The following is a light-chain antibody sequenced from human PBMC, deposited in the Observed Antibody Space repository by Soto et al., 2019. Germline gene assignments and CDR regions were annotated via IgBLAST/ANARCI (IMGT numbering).Light chain of an antibody. J-gene: IGKJ2*01. CDR3: QQYNNWPYT. V-gene: IGKV3-15*01. CDR2: GAS. CDR1: QSVSSN. Sequence: EIVMTQSTATLSVSPGERATLSCRASQSVSSNLAWYQQKPGQAPRLLIYGASTRATDIPARFSGSGSGTEFTLTISSLQSGDFAVYYCQQYNNWPYTFGQGTKLEIK.